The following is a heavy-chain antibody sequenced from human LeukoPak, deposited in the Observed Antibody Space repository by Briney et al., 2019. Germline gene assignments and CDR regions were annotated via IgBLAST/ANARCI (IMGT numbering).Heavy chain of an antibody. Sequence: GGSLRLSCAASGFTFSSCAMSWVRQAPGKGLEWVSATDGGGGTTFYGDSVRGRFTISRDNSKNTLYLQMNSLRAEDTAVYYCARTQLGGGSHEAFDIWGQGAMVTVSS. J-gene: IGHJ3*02. V-gene: IGHV3-23*01. CDR2: TDGGGGTT. CDR1: GFTFSSCA. CDR3: ARTQLGGGSHEAFDI. D-gene: IGHD3-16*01.